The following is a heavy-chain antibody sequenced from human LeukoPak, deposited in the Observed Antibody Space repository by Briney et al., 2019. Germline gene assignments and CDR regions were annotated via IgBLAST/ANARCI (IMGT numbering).Heavy chain of an antibody. D-gene: IGHD3-10*01. Sequence: PSETLSLTSTVSGYSISSGYYWGWIRQPPGKGLEWIGSIYHSGSTYYNPSLKSRVTISVDTSKNQFSLKLSSVTAADTAVYYCPLMNGSGSYYFTNAFDIWGQGTMVTVSS. J-gene: IGHJ3*02. CDR2: IYHSGST. V-gene: IGHV4-38-2*02. CDR1: GYSISSGYY. CDR3: PLMNGSGSYYFTNAFDI.